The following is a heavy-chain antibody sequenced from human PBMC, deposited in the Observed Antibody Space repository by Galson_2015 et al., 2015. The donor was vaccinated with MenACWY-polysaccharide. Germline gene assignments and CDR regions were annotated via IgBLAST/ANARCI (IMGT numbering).Heavy chain of an antibody. CDR2: IKEDGSEK. J-gene: IGHJ6*02. Sequence: SLRLSCAASGFTFSSYWMTWVRQAPGKGLEWVANIKEDGSEKYYVDSVKGRFTISRDNSKNPLYLQMHSLRAEDTAVYSCARGHYGMDVWGQGTTVTVSS. CDR1: GFTFSSYW. V-gene: IGHV3-7*01. CDR3: ARGHYGMDV.